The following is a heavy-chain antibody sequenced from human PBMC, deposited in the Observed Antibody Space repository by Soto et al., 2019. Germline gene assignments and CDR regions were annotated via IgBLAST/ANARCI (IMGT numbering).Heavy chain of an antibody. V-gene: IGHV3-49*03. CDR3: TRALGRYSAPPYYFDS. Sequence: GGSLRLSCTASGFTFGDSGMSGCGQARGKGLGGGGCIRSEAYGGTTECAAAVKCRFTISRDYSKSFACVQVNSLKTDDTAVYYCTRALGRYSAPPYYFDSWGQGTPVTVSS. J-gene: IGHJ4*02. CDR2: IRSEAYGGTT. CDR1: GFTFGDSG. D-gene: IGHD3-9*01.